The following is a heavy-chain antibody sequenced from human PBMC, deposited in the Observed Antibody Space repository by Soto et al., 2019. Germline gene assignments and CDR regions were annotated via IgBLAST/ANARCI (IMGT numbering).Heavy chain of an antibody. CDR2: IYYSGST. Sequence: SETLSLTCTVSGGSISSGDYYWSWIRQPPWKGLEWIGYIYYSGSTYYNPSLKSRVTISVDTSKNQFSLKLSSVTAADTAVYYCARVVIYYGSGSYYEENWFDPWGQGXLVTVYS. CDR1: GGSISSGDYY. CDR3: ARVVIYYGSGSYYEENWFDP. V-gene: IGHV4-30-4*01. J-gene: IGHJ5*02. D-gene: IGHD3-10*01.